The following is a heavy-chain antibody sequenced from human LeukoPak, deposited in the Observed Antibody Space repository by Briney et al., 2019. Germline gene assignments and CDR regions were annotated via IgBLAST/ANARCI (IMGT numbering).Heavy chain of an antibody. V-gene: IGHV3-7*01. D-gene: IGHD2/OR15-2a*01. J-gene: IGHJ3*02. CDR3: ARDLDIVIVKDDRHGYDAFDI. CDR1: GFTFSSYW. CDR2: IKQDGSEK. Sequence: GGSLRLSCAASGFTFSSYWMSWVRQAPGKGLEWVANIKQDGSEKYYMDSVKGRFTISRDNAKNSLYLEMNSLRAEDTAVYYCARDLDIVIVKDDRHGYDAFDIWGQGTMVTVSS.